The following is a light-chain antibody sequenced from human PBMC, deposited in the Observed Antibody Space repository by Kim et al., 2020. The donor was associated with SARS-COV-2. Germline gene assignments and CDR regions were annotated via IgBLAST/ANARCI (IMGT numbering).Light chain of an antibody. V-gene: IGKV3-15*01. CDR1: QNIDNK. CDR3: QQYNEWPRT. J-gene: IGKJ1*01. CDR2: GAS. Sequence: PGERATLSCRASQNIDNKLAWYQQKPGQAPRLLIHGASTRATGIPASLSGSGSGTEFILTINSLQSEDFAVYYCQQYNEWPRTFGQGTKVDIK.